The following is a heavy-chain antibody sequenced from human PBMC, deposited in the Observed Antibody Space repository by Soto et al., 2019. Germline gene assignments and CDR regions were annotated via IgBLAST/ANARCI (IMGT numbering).Heavy chain of an antibody. CDR3: ARALLVRGVITNYYYYYGMDV. Sequence: GGSLRLSCAASGFTFSSYEMNWVRQAPGKGLEWVSYISSSGSTIYYADSVKGRFTISRDNAKNSLYLQMNSLRAEDTAVYYRARALLVRGVITNYYYYYGMDVWGQGTTVTVS. CDR1: GFTFSSYE. V-gene: IGHV3-48*03. J-gene: IGHJ6*02. CDR2: ISSSGSTI. D-gene: IGHD3-10*01.